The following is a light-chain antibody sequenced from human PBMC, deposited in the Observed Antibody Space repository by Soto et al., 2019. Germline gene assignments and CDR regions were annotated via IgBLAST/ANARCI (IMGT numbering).Light chain of an antibody. CDR1: QSVSTT. CDR3: HQRKSWPRT. V-gene: IGKV3D-15*01. J-gene: IGKJ1*01. Sequence: EIVMTQSPATLSVARWQRSSLSFRASQSVSTTVAWYHQKPGQAPRLLIYGASTRATGIPARFSGSGSGTDFTLTISSLEPEDFAVYYCHQRKSWPRTFGQGTKVDIK. CDR2: GAS.